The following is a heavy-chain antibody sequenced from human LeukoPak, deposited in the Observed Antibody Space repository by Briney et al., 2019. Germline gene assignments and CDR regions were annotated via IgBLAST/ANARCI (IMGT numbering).Heavy chain of an antibody. CDR3: ARPDYADY. CDR2: ISYDGSNK. CDR1: GFTFSSYA. J-gene: IGHJ4*02. V-gene: IGHV3-30-3*01. Sequence: GGSLRLSCAASGFTFSSYAMHWVRQAPGKGLEWVAVISYDGSNKYYADSVKGRFTISRDNSKNTLYLQMNSLRAEDTVVYYCARPDYADYWGQGTLVTVSS.